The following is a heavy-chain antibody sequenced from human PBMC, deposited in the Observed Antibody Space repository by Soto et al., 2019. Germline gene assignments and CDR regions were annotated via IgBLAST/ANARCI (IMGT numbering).Heavy chain of an antibody. D-gene: IGHD2-2*01. J-gene: IGHJ3*01. CDR3: ARDYRFVIVVVTAAQPHS. CDR1: GFTFSSYS. CDR2: ISSSSSTI. Sequence: GGSLRLSCAASGFTFSSYSMNWVRQAPGKGLEWVSYISSSSSTIYYADSVKGRFTISRDNAKNSLYLQMNSLRAEDTAVYYCARDYRFVIVVVTAAQPHSWCQGIMVTVS. V-gene: IGHV3-48*01.